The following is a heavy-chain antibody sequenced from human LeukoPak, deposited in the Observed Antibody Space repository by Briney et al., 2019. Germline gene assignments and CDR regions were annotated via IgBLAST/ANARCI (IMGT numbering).Heavy chain of an antibody. D-gene: IGHD2-2*01. V-gene: IGHV1-2*02. J-gene: IGHJ4*02. CDR1: GYTFTGYY. Sequence: ASVKVSCKASGYTFTGYYIHWVRQAPGQGLEWMGWINPNSGGTNYAQKFQGRVTMTRDTSISTAYMELSRLRSDDTAVYYCARENIALGYCSSTSCYAGLDYWGQGTLVTVSS. CDR3: ARENIALGYCSSTSCYAGLDY. CDR2: INPNSGGT.